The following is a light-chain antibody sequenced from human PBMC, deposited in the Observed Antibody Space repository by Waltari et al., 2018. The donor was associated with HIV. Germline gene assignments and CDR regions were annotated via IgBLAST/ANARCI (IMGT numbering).Light chain of an antibody. Sequence: QSVLTQPPSASGTPGQRVTISRSGSSSHIGSKNVNWYQQPPGTAPKLLIYSNNQRPSGVPDRFSGSKSGTSASLAISGLQSEDEADYYCVAWDDSLNGPNWVFGGGTKLTVL. V-gene: IGLV1-44*01. CDR2: SNN. J-gene: IGLJ3*02. CDR3: VAWDDSLNGPNWV. CDR1: SSHIGSKN.